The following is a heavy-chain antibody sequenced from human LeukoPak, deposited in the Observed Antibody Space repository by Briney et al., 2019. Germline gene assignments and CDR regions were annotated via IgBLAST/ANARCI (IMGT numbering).Heavy chain of an antibody. Sequence: GGSLRLFCAACGLTFSGCWMHWVRHAPGKGLVWVARINRGGSSTRYADSVRGRFTISRDNAKNTLFLQMNSLRAEDRAVYYCARDWRAGDYYFDYWGQGTLVTVSS. V-gene: IGHV3-74*01. CDR1: GLTFSGCW. CDR2: INRGGSST. CDR3: ARDWRAGDYYFDY. D-gene: IGHD4-17*01. J-gene: IGHJ4*02.